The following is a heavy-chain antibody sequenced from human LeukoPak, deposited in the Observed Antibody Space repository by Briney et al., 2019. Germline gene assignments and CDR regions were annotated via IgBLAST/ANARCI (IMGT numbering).Heavy chain of an antibody. Sequence: TGGSLRLSCAASGFTFSSYWMSWVRQAPGKGLEWVANIKQDGSEKYYVDSVKGRLTISRDNAKNSLYLQMNSLRAEDTAVYYCAREGFGDGYEIPGTFDIWGQGTMVTVSS. CDR1: GFTFSSYW. CDR2: IKQDGSEK. V-gene: IGHV3-7*01. J-gene: IGHJ3*02. D-gene: IGHD5-12*01. CDR3: AREGFGDGYEIPGTFDI.